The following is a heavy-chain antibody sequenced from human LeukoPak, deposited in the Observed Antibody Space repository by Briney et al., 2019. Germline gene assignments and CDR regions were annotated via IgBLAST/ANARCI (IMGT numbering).Heavy chain of an antibody. CDR2: IITSDNTI. CDR3: ARYGPAYCFDY. CDR1: GFIFSGFE. D-gene: IGHD2-21*01. J-gene: IGHJ4*02. Sequence: GGSLRLSCAASGFIFSGFEMHWVRQAPGKGLEGVSCIITSDNTIHYADSVKGRFTISRDNATNSLYLQMNSLRAEDTAVYYCARYGPAYCFDYWGQGTLVTVSS. V-gene: IGHV3-48*03.